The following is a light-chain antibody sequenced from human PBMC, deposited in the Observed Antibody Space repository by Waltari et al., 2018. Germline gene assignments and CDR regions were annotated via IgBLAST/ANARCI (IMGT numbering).Light chain of an antibody. CDR2: GAS. V-gene: IGKV3-15*01. CDR3: QQYYDWPPVT. Sequence: EILMTQPPATLSVSPGERATLSCRDSQSVSTNFAWYQQTPGQTPRLLIYGASTRAPGISDRFSGSGSGTEFTLTISSLQSDDFAVYYCQQYYDWPPVTFGQGTRLEIK. J-gene: IGKJ5*01. CDR1: QSVSTN.